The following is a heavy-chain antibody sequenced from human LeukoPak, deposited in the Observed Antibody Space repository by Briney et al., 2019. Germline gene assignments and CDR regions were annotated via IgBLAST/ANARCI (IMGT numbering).Heavy chain of an antibody. Sequence: PGGSLRVSCAASGFSFRSCWMHWVRQAPGKELVWVSRINGDGSTTNYADSVRGRFTISRDNAKNTLYLQMNSLRADDSAVYFCASLVGGYYPPVEAFDVWGQGTMVTVSS. D-gene: IGHD3-3*01. CDR2: INGDGSTT. J-gene: IGHJ3*01. V-gene: IGHV3-74*01. CDR3: ASLVGGYYPPVEAFDV. CDR1: GFSFRSCW.